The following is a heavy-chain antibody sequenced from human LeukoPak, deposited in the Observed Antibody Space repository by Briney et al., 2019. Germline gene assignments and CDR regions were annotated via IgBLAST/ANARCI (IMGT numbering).Heavy chain of an antibody. Sequence: GASVKVSCKASGYTFTSYGISWVRQAPGQGLEWMGWISAYNGNTNYAQKLQGRVTMTTDTSTSTAYMELRSLRSDDTAVYYCARDCSSTNCYKVYYYYGMDVWGQGTTVTVSS. CDR2: ISAYNGNT. D-gene: IGHD2-2*02. J-gene: IGHJ6*02. CDR1: GYTFTSYG. V-gene: IGHV1-18*01. CDR3: ARDCSSTNCYKVYYYYGMDV.